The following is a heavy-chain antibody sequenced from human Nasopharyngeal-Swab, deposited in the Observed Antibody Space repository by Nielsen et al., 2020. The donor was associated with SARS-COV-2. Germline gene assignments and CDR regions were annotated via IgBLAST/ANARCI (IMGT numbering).Heavy chain of an antibody. CDR3: ARYRYGSGSFLGY. V-gene: IGHV1-46*01. CDR2: INPSGGSA. J-gene: IGHJ4*02. CDR1: GYSFTSYH. D-gene: IGHD3-10*01. Sequence: ASVTVSCKASGYSFTSYHMYWVRQAPGQGLEWMGVINPSGGSATYAQRFQGKVTMTMDKSTSTVFMELSSLKSQDTAVYYCARYRYGSGSFLGYWGQGTLVTVSS.